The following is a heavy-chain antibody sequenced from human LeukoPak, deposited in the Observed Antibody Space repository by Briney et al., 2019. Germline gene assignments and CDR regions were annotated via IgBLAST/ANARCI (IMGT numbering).Heavy chain of an antibody. V-gene: IGHV3-23*01. Sequence: GGSLRLSCAASGFSFSSHGMSWVRQAPGEWLEWVSTITGSGSSTYHADSVEGRFTISRDNSRNTLYLQMNSLRAEDTAVYYCARRAGAYSHPYDYWGQGTLVTVSS. J-gene: IGHJ4*02. CDR1: GFSFSSHG. CDR2: ITGSGSST. D-gene: IGHD4/OR15-4a*01. CDR3: ARRAGAYSHPYDY.